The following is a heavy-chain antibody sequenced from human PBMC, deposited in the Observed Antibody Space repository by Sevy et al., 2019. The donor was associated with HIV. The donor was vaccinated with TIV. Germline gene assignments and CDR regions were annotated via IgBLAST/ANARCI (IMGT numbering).Heavy chain of an antibody. CDR3: AKVLYRGLSWFDP. J-gene: IGHJ5*02. CDR2: FYHTGST. Sequence: SETLSLTCAVSGGSISRGDYSWSWIRQPPGKGLEWIGYFYHTGSTYYSPSRKSRVTISLDRSNNQFSLKLTSLTAADTAVYYCAKVLYRGLSWFDPWGQGTLVTVSS. V-gene: IGHV4-30-2*01. D-gene: IGHD3-10*01. CDR1: GGSISRGDYS.